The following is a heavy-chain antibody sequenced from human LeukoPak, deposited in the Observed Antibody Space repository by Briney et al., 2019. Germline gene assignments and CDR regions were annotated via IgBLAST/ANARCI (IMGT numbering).Heavy chain of an antibody. CDR2: ISGSGGST. V-gene: IGHV3-23*01. D-gene: IGHD4-17*01. J-gene: IGHJ4*02. CDR1: GFTFSSYA. CDR3: AKGLHDYGDSYYFDY. Sequence: GGSLRLSCAASGFTFSSYAMSWVRQAPGKGLEWVSAISGSGGSTYYADSVKGRFTISRDNSKNTLYLQMNSLRAEDTAVYYCAKGLHDYGDSYYFDYWGQGTLVTVSS.